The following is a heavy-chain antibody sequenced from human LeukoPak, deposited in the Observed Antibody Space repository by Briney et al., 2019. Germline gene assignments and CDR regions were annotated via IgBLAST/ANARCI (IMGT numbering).Heavy chain of an antibody. CDR2: IYSSGST. CDR1: GGSISSYY. J-gene: IGHJ2*01. Sequence: SESLSLTCTVSGGSISSYYWSWIRQPAGKGLEWIGRIYSSGSTNYNPSLKSRVTMSVDTSKNQFSLKLSSVTAADTAVYYCARGQYHLLYWYFDLWGRGTLVTVSS. CDR3: ARGQYHLLYWYFDL. D-gene: IGHD2-2*01. V-gene: IGHV4-4*07.